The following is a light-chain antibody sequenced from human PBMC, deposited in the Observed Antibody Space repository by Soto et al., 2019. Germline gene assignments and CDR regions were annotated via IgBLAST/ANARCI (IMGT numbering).Light chain of an antibody. J-gene: IGKJ1*01. CDR3: QQHNSYSWT. Sequence: DIQMTQSPSTLSSSVGDRVTITCRASQSISSWLAWYQQKPGKAPKLLIYDASSLESGVPSRFSGSGSGTEFPLTISSLQPDDFATYYCQQHNSYSWTFGQGTKVDIK. CDR2: DAS. V-gene: IGKV1-5*01. CDR1: QSISSW.